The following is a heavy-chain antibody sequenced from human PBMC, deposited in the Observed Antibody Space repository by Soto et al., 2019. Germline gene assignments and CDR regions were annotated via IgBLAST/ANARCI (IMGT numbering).Heavy chain of an antibody. V-gene: IGHV1-18*01. J-gene: IGHJ6*03. D-gene: IGHD7-27*01. CDR1: GYTFTSYG. CDR3: ARILGIGQFYYYYYYMDV. CDR2: ISAYNGNT. Sequence: QVQLVQSGAEVKKPGASVKVSCKASGYTFTSYGISWVRQAPGQGLEWMGWISAYNGNTNYAQKLQGRVTMTTDTTTSTAYMELRSLRSDDTAVYYCARILGIGQFYYYYYYMDVWGKGTTVTVSS.